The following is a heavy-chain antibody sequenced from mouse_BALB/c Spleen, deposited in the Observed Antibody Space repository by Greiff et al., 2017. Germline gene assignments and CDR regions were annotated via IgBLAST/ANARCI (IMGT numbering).Heavy chain of an antibody. Sequence: QVQLQQSGAELMKPGASVKISCKATGYTFSSYWIEWVKQRPGHGLEWIGEILPGSGSTNYNEKFKGKATFTADTSSNTAYMQLSSLTSEDSAVYYCARGGYGSRRVFAYWGQGTLVTVSA. CDR1: GYTFSSYW. CDR3: ARGGYGSRRVFAY. D-gene: IGHD1-1*01. CDR2: ILPGSGST. V-gene: IGHV1-9*01. J-gene: IGHJ3*01.